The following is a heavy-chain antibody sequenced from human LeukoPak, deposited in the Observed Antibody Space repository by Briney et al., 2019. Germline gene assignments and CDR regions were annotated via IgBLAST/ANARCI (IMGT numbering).Heavy chain of an antibody. J-gene: IGHJ5*02. CDR1: VDSFTSYR. Sequence: ESLTISCKGSVDSFTSYRVGWVPHMPGRGLEWMGIIYLVDSDTRYSPSLQGQVTSSADKSISTAYLQWGSLKASDTAMYYCARQELTMIEGGFDPWGQGTLVTVSS. D-gene: IGHD3-22*01. CDR2: IYLVDSDT. V-gene: IGHV5-51*01. CDR3: ARQELTMIEGGFDP.